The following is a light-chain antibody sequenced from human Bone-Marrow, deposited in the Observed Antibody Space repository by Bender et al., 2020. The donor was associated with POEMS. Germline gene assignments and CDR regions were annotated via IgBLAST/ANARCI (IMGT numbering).Light chain of an antibody. CDR3: CAFTSTRTVV. J-gene: IGLJ3*02. CDR2: EGY. CDR1: SSDVGYSYF. Sequence: QSALSQPASVSGSPGQSITISCTGTSSDVGYSYFVSWYQQHPGKAPKFIIYEGYERPSGVSHRFSGYKSGNTASLTISGLQPEDEADYYCCAFTSTRTVVFGRGTKLTVL. V-gene: IGLV2-23*01.